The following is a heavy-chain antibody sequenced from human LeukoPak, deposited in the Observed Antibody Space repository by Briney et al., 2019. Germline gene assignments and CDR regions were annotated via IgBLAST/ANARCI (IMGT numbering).Heavy chain of an antibody. V-gene: IGHV3-11*05. CDR2: ISGVSTYT. CDR1: GFTFSDYY. J-gene: IGHJ4*02. D-gene: IGHD4-17*01. CDR3: ARDLLDYGADVVDF. Sequence: GGSLRLSCAASGFTFSDYYMSWFRQAPGKGLEWVSYISGVSTYTNYADSVKGRFAISRDNAKNSLYLQMNNLRAEDTAVYYCARDLLDYGADVVDFWGQGTLVTVSS.